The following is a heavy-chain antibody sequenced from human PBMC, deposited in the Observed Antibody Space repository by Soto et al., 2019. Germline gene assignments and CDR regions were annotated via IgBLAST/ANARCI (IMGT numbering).Heavy chain of an antibody. D-gene: IGHD6-13*01. CDR1: GFIFSRYG. J-gene: IGHJ3*02. V-gene: IGHV3-33*01. CDR3: ARSHSSSGHWEGEALTI. CDR2: IWYDGSNK. Sequence: PGGSLILSCAASGFIFSRYGMHGVRQAPGKGLEWVAVIWYDGSNKDYADSVKGRFTISRDNSKNTLYLQMNSLRADDTAVYYCARSHSSSGHWEGEALTICGQGTMVTVS.